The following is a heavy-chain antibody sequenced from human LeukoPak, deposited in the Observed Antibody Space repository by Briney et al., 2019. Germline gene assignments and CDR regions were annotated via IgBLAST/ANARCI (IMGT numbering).Heavy chain of an antibody. CDR3: ARGMTMVRGVISLRLVYYYYMDV. J-gene: IGHJ6*03. V-gene: IGHV1-8*01. CDR1: GYTFTSYD. Sequence: GASVKVSCKASGYTFTSYDINWVRQATGQGLEWMGWMNPNSGNTGYAQKFQGRVTMTRNTSISTAYMELSSLRSEDTAVYYCARGMTMVRGVISLRLVYYYYMDVWGKGTTVTISS. D-gene: IGHD3-10*01. CDR2: MNPNSGNT.